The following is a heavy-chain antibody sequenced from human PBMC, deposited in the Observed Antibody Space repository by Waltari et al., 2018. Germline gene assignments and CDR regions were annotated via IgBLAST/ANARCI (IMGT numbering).Heavy chain of an antibody. CDR3: ATDQGAASGYAFDI. D-gene: IGHD6-13*01. CDR1: GYTIPDLS. Sequence: QVQLVQSGAEVKKPGASVKVSGKVSGYTIPDLSMHWGRRAPGKGLEWMGGCDPEDGETIYAQKFQGRVTMTEDTSTDTAYMELSSLIAEDTAVYYCATDQGAASGYAFDIWGQGTMVTVSS. CDR2: CDPEDGET. V-gene: IGHV1-24*01. J-gene: IGHJ3*02.